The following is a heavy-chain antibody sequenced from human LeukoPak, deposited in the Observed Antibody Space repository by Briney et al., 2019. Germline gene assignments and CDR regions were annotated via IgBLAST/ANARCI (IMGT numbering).Heavy chain of an antibody. CDR3: ARSMLDETYYMDV. D-gene: IGHD3-16*01. J-gene: IGHJ6*03. V-gene: IGHV4-30-4*08. Sequence: PSETLSLTCTVSGGSISSGDYYWSWIRQPPGKGLEWIGYIYYSGSTYYNPSLKSRVTISVDTSNNQFSLKLTSVTAADTAVYYCARSMLDETYYMDVWGKGTTVTVSS. CDR1: GGSISSGDYY. CDR2: IYYSGST.